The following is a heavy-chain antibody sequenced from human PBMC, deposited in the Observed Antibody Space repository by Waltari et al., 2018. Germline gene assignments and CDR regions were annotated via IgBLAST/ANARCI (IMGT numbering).Heavy chain of an antibody. J-gene: IGHJ4*02. CDR3: ATVGGYYHPDNSPLDY. CDR1: GYTFTGYY. Sequence: VQLVQSGAEVKKPGASVKVSCKASGYTFTGYYMHWVRQAPGQGLEWMGRINPNSGGTNYAQKFQGRVTMTRDTSISTAYMELSRLRSDDTAVYYCATVGGYYHPDNSPLDYWGQGTLVTVSS. D-gene: IGHD2-15*01. CDR2: INPNSGGT. V-gene: IGHV1-2*06.